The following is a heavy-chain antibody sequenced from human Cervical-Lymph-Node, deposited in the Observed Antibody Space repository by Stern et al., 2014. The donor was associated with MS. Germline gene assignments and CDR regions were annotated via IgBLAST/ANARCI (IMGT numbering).Heavy chain of an antibody. CDR1: RFNFSDYA. D-gene: IGHD6-19*01. Sequence: EVQLVQSGGGLVQPGGSLRLSCAASRFNFSDYAMTWVRQAPGKGLEWVSSISGSGGNTFYADSVKGRFTISRDNSRNIVSLQMSGLGADDTAVYYCAKGKTVTGTGYGVDVWGQGTTVTVSS. V-gene: IGHV3-23*04. CDR2: ISGSGGNT. J-gene: IGHJ6*02. CDR3: AKGKTVTGTGYGVDV.